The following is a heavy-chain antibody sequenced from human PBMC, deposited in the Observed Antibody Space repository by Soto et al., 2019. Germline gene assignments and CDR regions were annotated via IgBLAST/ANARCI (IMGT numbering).Heavy chain of an antibody. D-gene: IGHD1-1*01. J-gene: IGHJ4*02. V-gene: IGHV4-39*01. Sequence: SETLSLTCTVSGGSMTSRSYHWGWIRQSPGKGLEWIGSIHYSGRTNHNPSLKRRVTISIDTSTSTAYMELRSLRSDDTAVYYCASGIKSRWNPVDYWGQGTLVTVSS. CDR2: IHYSGRT. CDR3: ASGIKSRWNPVDY. CDR1: GGSMTSRSYH.